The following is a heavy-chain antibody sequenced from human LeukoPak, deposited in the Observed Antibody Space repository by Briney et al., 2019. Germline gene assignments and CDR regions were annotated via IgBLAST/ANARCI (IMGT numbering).Heavy chain of an antibody. CDR2: IYYGGST. D-gene: IGHD2-15*01. Sequence: PSETLSLTCTVSGGSISSSDYYGGWIRQPPGKGLEWIGSIYYGGSTYYNPSLKSRVTISVDTSMNQFSLKLSFVTTADTAVYYCARALGYCSGGSCTRGYNWFDPWGQGTLVTVPS. V-gene: IGHV4-39*01. CDR3: ARALGYCSGGSCTRGYNWFDP. CDR1: GGSISSSDYY. J-gene: IGHJ5*02.